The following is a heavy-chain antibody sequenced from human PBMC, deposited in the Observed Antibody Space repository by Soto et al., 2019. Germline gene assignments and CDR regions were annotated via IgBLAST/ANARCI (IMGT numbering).Heavy chain of an antibody. J-gene: IGHJ4*02. CDR2: MNPNTGNS. CDR1: GYTFTSYD. D-gene: IGHD1-1*01. CDR3: ARRAETNGWNGFGADKYYFDF. V-gene: IGHV1-8*01. Sequence: ASVKVSCKASGYTFTSYDIYWVRQATGQGLEWMGWMNPNTGNSGYAQKFQGRVTMTSDTSISTAHMELSSLGSEDTAVYYCARRAETNGWNGFGADKYYFDFWGQGTLVTVSS.